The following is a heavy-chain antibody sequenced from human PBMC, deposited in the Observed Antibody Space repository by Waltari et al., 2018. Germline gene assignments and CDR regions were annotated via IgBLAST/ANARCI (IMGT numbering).Heavy chain of an antibody. V-gene: IGHV3-30*02. CDR3: AKDHETYYYGSGSYLDY. CDR1: GVTFSSYN. CDR2: IRYDGSNK. J-gene: IGHJ4*02. Sequence: QVQLVESGGGVVQPGGSLRLSCAASGVTFSSYNMHWVRQAPGKGLEWVAFIRYDGSNKYYADSVKGRFTISRDNSKNTLYLQMNSLRAEDTAVYYCAKDHETYYYGSGSYLDYWGQGTLVTVSS. D-gene: IGHD3-10*01.